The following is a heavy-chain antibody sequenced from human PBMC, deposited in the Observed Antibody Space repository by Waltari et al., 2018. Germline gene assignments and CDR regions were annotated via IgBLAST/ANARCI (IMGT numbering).Heavy chain of an antibody. D-gene: IGHD6-19*01. V-gene: IGHV4-34*01. CDR3: AGGLRCSSDTCYRNSHYFYGLDV. Sequence: QVHLQQWGAGLLKPSETLSLTCAVSGASLSGYYWSWIRHSPGMGLEWIGEINYDGATNDNPSLKGRVAISIDTSKNEVSLRLSSVTAADTAVYYCAGGLRCSSDTCYRNSHYFYGLDVWGQGTTVTVSS. CDR2: INYDGAT. J-gene: IGHJ6*02. CDR1: GASLSGYY.